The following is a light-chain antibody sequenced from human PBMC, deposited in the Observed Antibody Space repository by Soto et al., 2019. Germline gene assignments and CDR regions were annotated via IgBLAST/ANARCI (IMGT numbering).Light chain of an antibody. CDR2: KAS. Sequence: DIQMTQSPSTLSGSVGDRVTITCRASQTISSWLAWYQQKPGKAPKLLIYKASTLKSGVPSRFSGSGSGKEFTLTISSLQPADFATYYCQHYNSYSEAFGQVTKVEIX. CDR3: QHYNSYSEA. V-gene: IGKV1-5*03. CDR1: QTISSW. J-gene: IGKJ1*01.